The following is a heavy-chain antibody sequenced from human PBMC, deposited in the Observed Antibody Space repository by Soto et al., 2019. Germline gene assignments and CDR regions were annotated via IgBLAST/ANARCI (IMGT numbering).Heavy chain of an antibody. D-gene: IGHD6-13*01. V-gene: IGHV4-59*01. CDR3: ARNLIAAAGTDYYYYYGMDV. J-gene: IGHJ6*02. CDR1: GGSISSYF. Sequence: QVQLQESGPGLVKPSETLSLTCTVSGGSISSYFWSWIRQPPGKGLEWIGYIYYSGSTNYNPSLKSRVTISVDTSKNQFSLKLSSVTAADTAVYYCARNLIAAAGTDYYYYYGMDVWGQGTTVTVSS. CDR2: IYYSGST.